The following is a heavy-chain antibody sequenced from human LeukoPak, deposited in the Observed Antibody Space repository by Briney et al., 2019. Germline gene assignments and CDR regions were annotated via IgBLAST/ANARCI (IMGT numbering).Heavy chain of an antibody. J-gene: IGHJ4*02. CDR3: AKGHYYGSGSLDY. CDR1: GFTFSSYA. Sequence: GGSLRLSCAASGFTFSSYAMSWVRQAPGKGLEWVSAIGGRDGSTYYADSVKGRFTISRDNSKNTLYVQMNSLRAEDTAVYYCAKGHYYGSGSLDYWGQGTLVTVSP. D-gene: IGHD3-10*01. CDR2: IGGRDGST. V-gene: IGHV3-23*01.